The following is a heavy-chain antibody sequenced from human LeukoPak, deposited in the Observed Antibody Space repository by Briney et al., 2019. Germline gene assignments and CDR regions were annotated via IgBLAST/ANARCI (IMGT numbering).Heavy chain of an antibody. D-gene: IGHD2-15*01. Sequence: GGSLRLSCAASGFTFSSYGMHWVRQAPGKGLEWVAFIRYDGSNKYYADSVKGRFTISRDNSKNTLYLQMNSLRAGDTAVYYCAKEWEDIVVTYAFDIWGQGTMVTVSS. CDR3: AKEWEDIVVTYAFDI. J-gene: IGHJ3*02. V-gene: IGHV3-30*02. CDR1: GFTFSSYG. CDR2: IRYDGSNK.